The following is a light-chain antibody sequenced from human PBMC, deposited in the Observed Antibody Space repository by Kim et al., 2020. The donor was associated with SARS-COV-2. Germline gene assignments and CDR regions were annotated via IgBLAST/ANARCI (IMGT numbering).Light chain of an antibody. CDR3: QAWGAGFRV. CDR1: SGHGSYS. Sequence: SVKFTGTLSSGHGSYSIAWHQQQPEKGPRFLMNLHSDGTHNKGDGIPDRFSGSSSGAERYLTISSLQSEDEADYYCQAWGAGFRVFGGGTQLTVL. V-gene: IGLV4-69*01. J-gene: IGLJ3*02. CDR2: LHSDGTH.